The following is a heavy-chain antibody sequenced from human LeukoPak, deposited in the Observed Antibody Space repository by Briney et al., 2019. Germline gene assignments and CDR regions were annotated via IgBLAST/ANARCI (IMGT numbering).Heavy chain of an antibody. D-gene: IGHD3-10*01. CDR2: IRYDGSNE. J-gene: IGHJ4*02. CDR1: GFTFSGHG. V-gene: IGHV3-30*02. CDR3: ARALNALLWFGDQPDY. Sequence: GGSLRLSCAASGFTFSGHGMHWVRQAPGKGLECVAFIRYDGSNENYVDSVKGRFTISRENSKNILYLQMNSLRAEDTAVYYCARALNALLWFGDQPDYWGQGTLVTVSS.